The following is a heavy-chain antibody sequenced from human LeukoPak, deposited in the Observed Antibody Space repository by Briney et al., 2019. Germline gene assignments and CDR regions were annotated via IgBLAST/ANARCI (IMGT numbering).Heavy chain of an antibody. CDR2: ISHRGATV. CDR1: GFSFSEYY. V-gene: IGHV3-11*01. Sequence: GGSLRLSCRASGFSFSEYYMNWFRQTPEKGLEWLSYISHRGATVQYADSVRGRFTVSRDNDKNSLYLQMNSLRVEDTAVYYCARDGVYDDASVYRGDFWGQGTLVTVSS. CDR3: ARDGVYDDASVYRGDF. J-gene: IGHJ4*02. D-gene: IGHD3-16*01.